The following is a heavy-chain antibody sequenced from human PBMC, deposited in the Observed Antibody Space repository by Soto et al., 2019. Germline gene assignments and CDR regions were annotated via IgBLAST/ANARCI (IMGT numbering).Heavy chain of an antibody. V-gene: IGHV3-23*01. Sequence: EVHLLESGGGLLQPGGSLRLSCSASSFDFSSHTMIWVRQAPGKGLEWVASIGNSGDISNYGDSVKGRFTISRDNSKNTLYPQMNSLRAEDTALYFCARRQVGATKGKSWFDSWGQGTLVTVSS. CDR1: SFDFSSHT. D-gene: IGHD1-26*01. CDR3: ARRQVGATKGKSWFDS. J-gene: IGHJ5*01. CDR2: IGNSGDIS.